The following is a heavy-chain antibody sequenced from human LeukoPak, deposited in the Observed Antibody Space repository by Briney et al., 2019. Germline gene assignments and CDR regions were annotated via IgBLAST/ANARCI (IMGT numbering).Heavy chain of an antibody. CDR2: IYYSGST. CDR3: ARAGDRSYGFHLATN. V-gene: IGHV4-31*03. CDR1: GGSISSGGYY. D-gene: IGHD5-18*01. J-gene: IGHJ4*02. Sequence: NPSETLSLTCTVSGGSISSGGYYWSWIRQHPGKGLEWIGYIYYSGSTYYNPSLKSRVTISVDTSKNQFSLKPSSVTAADTAVYYCARAGDRSYGFHLATNWGQGTLVTVSS.